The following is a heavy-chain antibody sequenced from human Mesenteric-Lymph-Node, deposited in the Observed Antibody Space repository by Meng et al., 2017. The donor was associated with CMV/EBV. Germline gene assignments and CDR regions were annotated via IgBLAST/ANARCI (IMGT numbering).Heavy chain of an antibody. CDR2: IYSGASST. Sequence: GGSLKISCAASGFTFSNFAMSWVRQAPGKGLEWVSIIYSGASSTYYTDSVKGRFTISRDDSKNTLFLQMDSLRAEDTSIYHCAKGVYGDFPYGMDVWGQGTTVTVSS. V-gene: IGHV3-23*03. J-gene: IGHJ6*02. D-gene: IGHD4-17*01. CDR3: AKGVYGDFPYGMDV. CDR1: GFTFSNFA.